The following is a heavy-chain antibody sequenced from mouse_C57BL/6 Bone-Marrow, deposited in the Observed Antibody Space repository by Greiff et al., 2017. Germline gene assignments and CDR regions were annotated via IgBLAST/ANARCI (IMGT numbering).Heavy chain of an antibody. CDR1: GFTFSDYY. V-gene: IGHV5-16*01. J-gene: IGHJ1*03. CDR2: INYDGSST. D-gene: IGHD2-1*01. CDR3: ARGYGNFYYWYVDV. Sequence: DVHLVESEGGLVQPGSSMKLSRTASGFTFSDYYMAWVRQVPEKGLEWVANINYDGSSTYYMDSLKSRFLISRDNAKNILNLQMSSLKSEDTATYYCARGYGNFYYWYVDVWGTGTTGTVAS.